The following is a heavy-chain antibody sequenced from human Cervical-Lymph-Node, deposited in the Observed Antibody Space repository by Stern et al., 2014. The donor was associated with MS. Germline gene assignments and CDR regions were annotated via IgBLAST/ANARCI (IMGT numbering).Heavy chain of an antibody. CDR3: ARGIVYNRPAATLHNLFDT. J-gene: IGHJ5*02. CDR1: GGTFSSSYA. D-gene: IGHD1-14*01. CDR2: DIPIIGLP. V-gene: IGHV1-69*04. Sequence: QDQLVESGADVKKPGASVKVSCKASGGTFSSSYAVRWGRQAPGEGLGMVGRDIPIIGLPNYAQKFQSRLTINAANSTSTVYMELTSLTPEDTAVYYCARGIVYNRPAATLHNLFDTWGQGTLVTVSS.